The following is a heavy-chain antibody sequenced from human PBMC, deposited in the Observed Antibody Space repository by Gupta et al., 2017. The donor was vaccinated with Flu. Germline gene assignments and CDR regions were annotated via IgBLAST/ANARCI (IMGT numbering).Heavy chain of an antibody. J-gene: IGHJ4*02. CDR3: ARSWSTLDY. CDR2: IFIGGNI. CDR1: GAAISSYY. D-gene: IGHD2-2*01. V-gene: IGHV4-59*01. Sequence: QVQLQESGPELVKPSETLSLTCAVSGAAISSYYWSWIRQPPGKGLEWIGYIFIGGNINYNPSLKGRVSMSIDTSKNQFSLNMSSVTAADTAVYYCARSWSTLDYWGQGTLVTVSS.